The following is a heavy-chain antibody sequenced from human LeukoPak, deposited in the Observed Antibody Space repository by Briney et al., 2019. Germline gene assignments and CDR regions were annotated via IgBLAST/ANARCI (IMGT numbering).Heavy chain of an antibody. Sequence: SVNVSRKPSRYTLTAYYMHGVGQARRHGLEWMGLIKPNGGGTNYAKKLLGWVTMTRDTFITTAYMELSGLTSDDTAVYYCARYGDDGTGYHGVDVWGPGTTVNV. CDR1: RYTLTAYY. V-gene: IGHV1-2*04. J-gene: IGHJ6*02. CDR3: ARYGDDGTGYHGVDV. CDR2: IKPNGGGT. D-gene: IGHD4-17*01.